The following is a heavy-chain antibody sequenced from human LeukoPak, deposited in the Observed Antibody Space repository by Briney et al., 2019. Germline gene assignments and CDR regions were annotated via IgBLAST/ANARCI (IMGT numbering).Heavy chain of an antibody. CDR1: GFTFSSYS. CDR3: ARGFSVIVDHFDY. D-gene: IGHD3-16*02. CDR2: ITSSSSTI. V-gene: IGHV3-48*04. Sequence: PGGSPRLSCAASGFTFSSYSMKWVRQAPGKGLEWVSYITSSSSTIYYADSVKGRFTISRDNAKNSLYLEMNSLRAEDTAVYYCARGFSVIVDHFDYWGQRTLVTVSS. J-gene: IGHJ4*02.